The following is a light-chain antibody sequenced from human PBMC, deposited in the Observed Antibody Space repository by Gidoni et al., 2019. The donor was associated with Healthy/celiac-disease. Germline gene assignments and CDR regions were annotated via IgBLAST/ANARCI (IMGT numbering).Light chain of an antibody. CDR3: QQYNNWPGYT. CDR2: GAS. V-gene: IGKV3-15*01. Sequence: ELVMTQSPATLSVSPGERATLSCRASQSVSSNLAWYQQKPGQAPRLLIYGASTRATGIPARFSGSGSGTEFTLTISSLQSEDFAVYYCQQYNNWPGYTFXQXTKLEIK. CDR1: QSVSSN. J-gene: IGKJ2*01.